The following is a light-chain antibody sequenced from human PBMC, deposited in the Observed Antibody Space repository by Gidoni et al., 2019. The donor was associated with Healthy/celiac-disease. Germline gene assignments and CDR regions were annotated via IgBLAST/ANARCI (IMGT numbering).Light chain of an antibody. Sequence: QAVVTQEPSLTVSPGGTVTLTCGSSTGAVTSGHYPYWFQQKPGQAPRTLIYDTSNKHSWTPYRFSGSLLGGKAALTLSGAQPEDEAEYYCLLSYSGASWVFGGGTKLTVL. CDR3: LLSYSGASWV. V-gene: IGLV7-46*01. CDR1: TGAVTSGHY. CDR2: DTS. J-gene: IGLJ3*02.